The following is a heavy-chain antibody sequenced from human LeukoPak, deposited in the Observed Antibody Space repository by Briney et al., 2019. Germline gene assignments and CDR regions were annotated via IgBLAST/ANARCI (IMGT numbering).Heavy chain of an antibody. J-gene: IGHJ4*02. D-gene: IGHD2-2*01. Sequence: SETLSLTCTVSGVSISSYYWSWIRQPPGKGVEGSGSIHYSGSATYNPSLRSRVIISVDKYRKQFSLWLTSVTAADTAVYYCAREEEDAATAAYYLHFWGEGSLVSVSS. CDR1: GVSISSYY. V-gene: IGHV4-59*01. CDR2: IHYSGSA. CDR3: AREEEDAATAAYYLHF.